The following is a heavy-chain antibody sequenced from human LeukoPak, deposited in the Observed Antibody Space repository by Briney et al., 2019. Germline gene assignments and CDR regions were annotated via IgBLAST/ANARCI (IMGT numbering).Heavy chain of an antibody. V-gene: IGHV1-2*02. Sequence: ASVKVSCMASGYTFTGNYMHWVRQAPGQGLEWIGWINPNSGGTNYAQKFQGRVTMTRDTSISTAYMELSRLRSDDTAVFYCARGPKLYYGSGTSTNFDYWGQGTLVTVSS. CDR2: INPNSGGT. J-gene: IGHJ4*02. CDR3: ARGPKLYYGSGTSTNFDY. D-gene: IGHD3-10*01. CDR1: GYTFTGNY.